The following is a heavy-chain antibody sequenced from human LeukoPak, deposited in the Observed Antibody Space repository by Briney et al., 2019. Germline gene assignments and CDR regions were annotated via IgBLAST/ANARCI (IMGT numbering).Heavy chain of an antibody. CDR1: GYTFSGYY. D-gene: IGHD5-12*01. Sequence: ASVKVSCKASGYTFSGYYMHWVRQAPGQGLEWMGRINPNSGGTNYAQKFQGRVTMTRDTSISTAYMELSRLRSDDTAVYYCTRDRGYDYFFDYWGQGTLVTVSS. CDR3: TRDRGYDYFFDY. V-gene: IGHV1-2*06. J-gene: IGHJ4*02. CDR2: INPNSGGT.